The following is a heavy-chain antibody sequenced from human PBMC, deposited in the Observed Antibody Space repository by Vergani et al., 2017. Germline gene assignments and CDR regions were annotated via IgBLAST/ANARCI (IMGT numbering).Heavy chain of an antibody. V-gene: IGHV4-31*03. CDR3: ARDLGATNPSPDAFDI. CDR2: IYYSGST. D-gene: IGHD5-24*01. CDR1: GGSISSGGYY. Sequence: QVQLQESGPGLVKPSQTLSLTCTVSGGSISSGGYYWSWIRQHPGKGLEWIGYIYYSGSTYYNPSLKRRVTISVDTSKNQFSLKRSSVTAADTAVYYCARDLGATNPSPDAFDIWGQGTMVTVSS. J-gene: IGHJ3*02.